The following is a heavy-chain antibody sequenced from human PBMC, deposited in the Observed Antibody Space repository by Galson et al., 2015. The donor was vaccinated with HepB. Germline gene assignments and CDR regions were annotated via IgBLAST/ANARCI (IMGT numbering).Heavy chain of an antibody. CDR3: ATEFRGLTSRRPFRN. CDR2: TRFDGANK. J-gene: IGHJ4*02. CDR1: GFDFNSFD. Sequence: SLRLSCAASGFDFNSFDMHWVRQAPGKGPEWVAFTRFDGANKYYPDSVKGRFTISRDNSKNTLYLHMNSLRPEDTAVYYCATEFRGLTSRRPFRNWGQGTLVIVSS. D-gene: IGHD3-10*01. V-gene: IGHV3-30*02.